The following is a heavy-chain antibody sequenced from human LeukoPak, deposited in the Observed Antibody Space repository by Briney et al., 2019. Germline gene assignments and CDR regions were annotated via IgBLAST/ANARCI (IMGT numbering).Heavy chain of an antibody. CDR2: ISSSSYI. CDR3: ARDGPPSGSYFYFDY. D-gene: IGHD1-26*01. V-gene: IGHV3-21*01. CDR1: GFTFSSYS. Sequence: GGSLRLSCAASGFTFSSYSMNWVRQAPGKGLEWVSSISSSSYIYYADSVKGRFTISRDNAKNSLYLQMNSLRAEDTAVYYCARDGPPSGSYFYFDYWGQGTLVTVSS. J-gene: IGHJ4*02.